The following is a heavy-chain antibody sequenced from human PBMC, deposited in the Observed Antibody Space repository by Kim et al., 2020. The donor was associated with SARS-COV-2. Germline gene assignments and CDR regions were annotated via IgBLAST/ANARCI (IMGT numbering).Heavy chain of an antibody. CDR3: ARVSRYCGGTSCYHLDY. J-gene: IGHJ4*02. V-gene: IGHV7-4-1*02. Sequence: ASVKVSCKASGYTFITYAMNWVRQAPGQGLEWMGWINTNTGNPTYAQGFTGRFVFSLDTSVSTAYLQISSLKAEDTAVYYCARVSRYCGGTSCYHLDYWGQGTLVAVSS. CDR2: INTNTGNP. D-gene: IGHD2-2*01. CDR1: GYTFITYA.